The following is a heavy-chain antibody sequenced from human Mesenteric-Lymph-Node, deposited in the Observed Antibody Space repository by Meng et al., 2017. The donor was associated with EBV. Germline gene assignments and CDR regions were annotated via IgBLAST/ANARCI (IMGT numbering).Heavy chain of an antibody. CDR3: ARKNWNDRFDP. V-gene: IGHV2-5*02. CDR1: GFSLTTVGVG. D-gene: IGHD1-1*01. CDR2: IYWDDDK. Sequence: QITWKAFGPTLVKPTQTLTLTCTFSGFSLTTVGVGVGWIRQPPGKALEWLALIYWDDDKHYSPSLKSRLTITKDTSKSQVVLTMTNMDPVDTATYYCARKNWNDRFDPWGQGTLVTVSS. J-gene: IGHJ5*02.